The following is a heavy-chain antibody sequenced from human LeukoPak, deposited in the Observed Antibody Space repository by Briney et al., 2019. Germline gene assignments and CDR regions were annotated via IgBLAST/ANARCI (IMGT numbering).Heavy chain of an antibody. D-gene: IGHD2-2*01. CDR1: RYTFTGYY. CDR2: IDPNSGGT. V-gene: IGHV1-2*02. CDR3: ARGAGTSWFDY. Sequence: ASVKVSCKASRYTFTGYYMHWVRQAPGQGLEWMGWIDPNSGGTNFAQKFQGRVTMTRDTSIITAYMPLTRLTSDDTAVYYCARGAGTSWFDYWGQGTLVIVSS. J-gene: IGHJ4*02.